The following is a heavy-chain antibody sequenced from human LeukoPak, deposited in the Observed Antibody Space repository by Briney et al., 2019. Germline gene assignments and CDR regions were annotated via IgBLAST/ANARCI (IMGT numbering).Heavy chain of an antibody. Sequence: ASVKVSCKASGYTFTSYAMNWVRPPPGQGLAWMGRINTNTGIRAYALGFTGRFVFSLDTSVSTAYLQISSLKAEDTAVYYGARSPYSGSADAFDIWGQGTMVTVSS. J-gene: IGHJ3*02. D-gene: IGHD1-26*01. V-gene: IGHV7-4-1*02. CDR1: GYTFTSYA. CDR3: ARSPYSGSADAFDI. CDR2: INTNTGIR.